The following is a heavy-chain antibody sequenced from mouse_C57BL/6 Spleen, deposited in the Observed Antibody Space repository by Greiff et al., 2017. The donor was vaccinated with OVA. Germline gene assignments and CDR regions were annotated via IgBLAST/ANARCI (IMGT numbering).Heavy chain of an antibody. Sequence: EVKLVESGGGLVKPGGSLKLSCAASGFTFSSYAMSWVRQTPEKRLEWVATISDGGSYTYYPDNVKGRFTISRDNAKNNLYLQMSHLKSEDTAMYYCARGEDYFDYWGQGTTRTVSS. CDR2: ISDGGSYT. J-gene: IGHJ2*01. V-gene: IGHV5-4*03. CDR1: GFTFSSYA. CDR3: ARGEDYFDY.